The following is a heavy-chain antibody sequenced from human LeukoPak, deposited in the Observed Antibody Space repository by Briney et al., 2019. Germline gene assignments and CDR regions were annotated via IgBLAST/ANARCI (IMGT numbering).Heavy chain of an antibody. Sequence: SETLSLTCTVSGGSISSHYYWNWFRQPAGKGLEWIGRIYSSGNSYYNASLQSRVTMSVDTSKNQFSLQLNSVTPEDTAVYYCARGGLISLANTPLGAFDIWGQGTMVSVSS. V-gene: IGHV4-4*07. D-gene: IGHD3/OR15-3a*01. CDR1: GGSISSHYY. CDR3: ARGGLISLANTPLGAFDI. J-gene: IGHJ3*02. CDR2: IYSSGNS.